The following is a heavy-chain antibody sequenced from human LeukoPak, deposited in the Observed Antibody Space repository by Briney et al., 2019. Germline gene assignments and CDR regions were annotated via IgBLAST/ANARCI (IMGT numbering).Heavy chain of an antibody. Sequence: SETLCLTCTVSGGSISSYYWSWIRQPPGKGLEWTGYIYYSGSTNYNPSLKSRVTISVDTSKNQFSLKLSSVTAAGTAVYYCARRFVVALDYWGQGTLVTVSS. CDR1: GGSISSYY. J-gene: IGHJ4*02. CDR2: IYYSGST. D-gene: IGHD2-15*01. CDR3: ARRFVVALDY. V-gene: IGHV4-59*08.